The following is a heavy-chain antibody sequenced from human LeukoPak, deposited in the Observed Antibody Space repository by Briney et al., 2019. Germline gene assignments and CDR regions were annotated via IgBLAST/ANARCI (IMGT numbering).Heavy chain of an antibody. CDR3: AREPDYYDSSGYYRDAFDI. V-gene: IGHV4-30-4*08. CDR2: IYYSGST. CDR1: GGSFSGYY. D-gene: IGHD3-22*01. Sequence: KPSETLSHTCAVYGGSFSGYYWSWIRQPPGKGLEWIGYIYYSGSTYYNPSLKSRVTISVDTSKNQFSLKLSSVTAADTAVYYCAREPDYYDSSGYYRDAFDIWGQGTMVTVSS. J-gene: IGHJ3*02.